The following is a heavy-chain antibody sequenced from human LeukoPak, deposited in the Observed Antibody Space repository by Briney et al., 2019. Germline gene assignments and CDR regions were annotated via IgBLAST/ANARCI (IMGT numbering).Heavy chain of an antibody. CDR3: ARAELSYCSGGRCPYFDY. V-gene: IGHV4-34*01. CDR2: INHSGST. J-gene: IGHJ4*02. D-gene: IGHD2-15*01. CDR1: GGSFSGYY. Sequence: SETLSLTCAVYGGSFSGYYWSWIRQPPGKGLGWIGEINHSGSTNYNPSLKSRVTISVDTSKNQISLRLSSATAADTAVYYCARAELSYCSGGRCPYFDYWGQGILVTVSS.